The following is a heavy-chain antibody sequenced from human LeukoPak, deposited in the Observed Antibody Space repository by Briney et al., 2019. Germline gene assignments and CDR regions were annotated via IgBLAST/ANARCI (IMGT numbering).Heavy chain of an antibody. CDR1: GYTFTGYY. CDR2: ISAYNGNT. V-gene: IGHV1-18*04. D-gene: IGHD3-16*01. CDR3: AKDVGDSLAGPWFFQF. Sequence: ASVKVSCKASGYTFTGYYMHWVRQAPGQGLEWMGWISAYNGNTNYAQKLQGRVTLTTDTSTSVAYLELSTLRSDDTALYFCAKDVGDSLAGPWFFQFWGQGTLVTLSS. J-gene: IGHJ4*02.